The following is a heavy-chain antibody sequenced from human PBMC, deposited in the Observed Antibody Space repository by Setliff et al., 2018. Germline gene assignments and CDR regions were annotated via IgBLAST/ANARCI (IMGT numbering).Heavy chain of an antibody. CDR1: GLTFSSSA. V-gene: IGHV3-64*02. Sequence: SSETLSLSCAASGLTFSSSAMHWVRQAPGKELEYVSAISSNGSSTYYADSVKGRSTISRDNSKNTLYLQMGSLRAEDMAVYYCARAAYSTRWNGYYYYMDVWGKGTTVTVSS. D-gene: IGHD6-13*01. CDR2: ISSNGSST. CDR3: ARAAYSTRWNGYYYYMDV. J-gene: IGHJ6*03.